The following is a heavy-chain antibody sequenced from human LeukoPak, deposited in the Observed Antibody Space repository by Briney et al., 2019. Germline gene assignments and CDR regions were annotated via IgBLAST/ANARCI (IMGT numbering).Heavy chain of an antibody. D-gene: IGHD6-25*01. Sequence: GGTLRLSCAASGFTFTSYGISWVRQAPGQGLEWMGWISAYNGNTNYAQKLQGRVTMTTDTSTSTAYMELRSLRSDDTAVYYCARDRHSGTFGVFDYWGQGTLVTVSS. J-gene: IGHJ4*02. CDR3: ARDRHSGTFGVFDY. V-gene: IGHV1-18*01. CDR2: ISAYNGNT. CDR1: GFTFTSYG.